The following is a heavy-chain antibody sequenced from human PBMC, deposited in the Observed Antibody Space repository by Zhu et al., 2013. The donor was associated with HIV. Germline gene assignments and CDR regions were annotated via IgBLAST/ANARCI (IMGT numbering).Heavy chain of an antibody. CDR2: FDPEDGET. CDR3: ATFSPSSGYSGADAFDI. J-gene: IGHJ3*02. Sequence: QVQLVQSGAEVKKPGASVKVSCKVSGYTLTELSMHWVRQAPGKGLEWMGGFDPEDGETIYAQKFQGRVTMTEDTSTDTAYMELSSLRSEDTAVYYCATFSPSSGYSGADAFDIWGQGQWSPSLQ. D-gene: IGHD3-22*01. V-gene: IGHV1-24*01. CDR1: GYTLTELS.